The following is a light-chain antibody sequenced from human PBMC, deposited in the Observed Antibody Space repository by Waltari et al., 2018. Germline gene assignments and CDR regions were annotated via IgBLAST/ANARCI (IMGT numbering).Light chain of an antibody. V-gene: IGLV4-69*01. CDR3: QTWGTGILV. Sequence: QLVLTQPPSASASLGASVKLTCTLSSGHSTNAIACHQPQPEKGPRYLMKVNSDGSHNKGDGIPDRFSGSSSGAERYLTISRLRSEDEADYYCQTWGTGILVFGTGTKVTVL. CDR1: SGHSTNA. CDR2: VNSDGSH. J-gene: IGLJ1*01.